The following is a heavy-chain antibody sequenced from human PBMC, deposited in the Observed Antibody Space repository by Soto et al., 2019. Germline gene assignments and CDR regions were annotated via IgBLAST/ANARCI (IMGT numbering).Heavy chain of an antibody. V-gene: IGHV4-4*02. D-gene: IGHD2-8*01. J-gene: IGHJ6*02. CDR2: IFHNGNT. CDR1: SGSIRSSNW. CDR3: ARRTWGMDV. Sequence: SETLSLTCAVSSGSIRSSNWWSWVRQSPGKGLEWIGEIFHNGNTYYNPSLNSRVTISVDTSKNQSSLNLRSVTAADTAVYYCARRTWGMDVWGQGTTVTVSS.